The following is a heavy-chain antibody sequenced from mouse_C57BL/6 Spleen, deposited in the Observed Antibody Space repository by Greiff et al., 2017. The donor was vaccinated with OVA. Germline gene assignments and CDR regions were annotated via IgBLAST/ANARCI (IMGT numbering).Heavy chain of an antibody. Sequence: EVQLVESGGDLVKPGGSLKLSCAASGFTFSSYGMSWVRQTPDKRLEWVATISSGGSYTYYPDSVKGRFTISRDNAKNTLYLQMSSLKSEDTAMYYCARVITTVVATDDFDVWGTGTTVTVSS. D-gene: IGHD1-1*01. CDR3: ARVITTVVATDDFDV. V-gene: IGHV5-6*01. CDR1: GFTFSSYG. CDR2: ISSGGSYT. J-gene: IGHJ1*03.